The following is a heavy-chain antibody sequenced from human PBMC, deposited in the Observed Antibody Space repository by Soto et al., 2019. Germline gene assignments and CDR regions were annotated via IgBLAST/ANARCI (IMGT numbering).Heavy chain of an antibody. CDR1: GFTFSSHS. V-gene: IGHV3-23*01. D-gene: IGHD2-8*02. J-gene: IGHJ4*02. CDR2: ISNNNVDT. CDR3: SKGSGSGAS. Sequence: EVQLLESGGGVVQPGGSLRLSCAASGFTFSSHSMTCVRQAPGKGLEWIAGISNNNVDTFYAESVKGRFTISRDNSKNTGSLQMDRLWADDTVRYFCSKGSGSGASWGQGTLVIVSS.